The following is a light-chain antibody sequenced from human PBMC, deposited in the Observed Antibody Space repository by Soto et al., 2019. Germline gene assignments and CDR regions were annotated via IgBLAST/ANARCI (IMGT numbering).Light chain of an antibody. CDR2: VNS. CDR3: QSYESSLSVV. V-gene: IGLV1-40*01. CDR1: SSNIGAGYD. Sequence: HSVLTQPPSVSGAPGQRVTISCTGSSSNIGAGYDVHWYQQLPGTAPKLLIYVNSNRPSGVPDRFSGSKSGTSASLAITGLQAEAEADYCCQSYESSLSVVFGGGTKLTVL. J-gene: IGLJ2*01.